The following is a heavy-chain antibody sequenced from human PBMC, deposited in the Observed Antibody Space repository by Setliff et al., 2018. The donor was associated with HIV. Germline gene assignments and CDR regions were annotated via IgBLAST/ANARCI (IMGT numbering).Heavy chain of an antibody. D-gene: IGHD3-22*01. J-gene: IGHJ4*02. CDR1: GDSITSGTYF. CDR2: ISTSGTT. CDR3: ASGEPYYYDSTGYSGNYFDY. V-gene: IGHV4-61*09. Sequence: PSETLSLTCTVSGDSITSGTYFWSWIRQPAGMRLEWIGHISTSGTTNYNPSLKSRVTISADTSKSQFSLKLSSVTASDTAVYYCASGEPYYYDSTGYSGNYFDYWGQGTLVTVSS.